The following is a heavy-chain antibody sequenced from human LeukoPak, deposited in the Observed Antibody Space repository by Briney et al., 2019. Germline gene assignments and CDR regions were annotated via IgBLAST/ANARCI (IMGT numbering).Heavy chain of an antibody. D-gene: IGHD1-26*01. CDR3: AKDKGGSYYPDYYFDY. J-gene: IGHJ4*02. CDR1: GFTFSSFG. V-gene: IGHV3-23*01. Sequence: GGTLRLSCAASGFTFSSFGMSWVRQAPGKGLEWVSAISGSGGSTYYADSVKGRFTISRDNSKNTLYLQMNSLRAEDTAVYYCAKDKGGSYYPDYYFDYWGQGTLVTVSS. CDR2: ISGSGGST.